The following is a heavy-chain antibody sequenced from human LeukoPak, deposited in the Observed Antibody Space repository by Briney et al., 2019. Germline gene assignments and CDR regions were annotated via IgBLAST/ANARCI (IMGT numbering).Heavy chain of an antibody. D-gene: IGHD6-6*01. J-gene: IGHJ4*02. Sequence: GGSLRLSCAASGFTFSSYAMSWVRQAPGKGLEWVSAIRGSGGSTYYADSVKGRFTISRDNSKNTLYLQMNSLRAEDTAVYYCAKNSRDAYSSSSLFDYWGQGTLVTVSS. CDR1: GFTFSSYA. V-gene: IGHV3-23*01. CDR2: IRGSGGST. CDR3: AKNSRDAYSSSSLFDY.